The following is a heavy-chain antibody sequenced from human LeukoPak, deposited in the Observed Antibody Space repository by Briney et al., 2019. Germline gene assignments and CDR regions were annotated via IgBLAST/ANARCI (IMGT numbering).Heavy chain of an antibody. V-gene: IGHV4-38-2*02. J-gene: IGHJ3*02. D-gene: IGHD2-8*01. Sequence: SETLSLTCTVSGYSISSGYYWGWIRQPPGKGLEWIGSIYHSGSTYYNPSLKSRVTISVDTSKNQFSLKLSSVTAADTAVYYCARVVLMVYGGGLLGPFDIWGQGTMVTVSS. CDR2: IYHSGST. CDR3: ARVVLMVYGGGLLGPFDI. CDR1: GYSISSGYY.